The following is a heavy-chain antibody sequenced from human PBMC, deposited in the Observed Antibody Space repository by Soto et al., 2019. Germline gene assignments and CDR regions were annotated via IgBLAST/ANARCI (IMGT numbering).Heavy chain of an antibody. Sequence: ASVKVSCKASGYTFTSYAMHWVRQAPGQRLEWMGWINAGNGNTKYPQKFQGRVTITRDTSASTAYMELSSLRSEDTAVYYCARDFTYYYGSGSYDYWGQGTLVTVSS. CDR1: GYTFTSYA. D-gene: IGHD3-10*01. CDR2: INAGNGNT. J-gene: IGHJ4*02. V-gene: IGHV1-3*01. CDR3: ARDFTYYYGSGSYDY.